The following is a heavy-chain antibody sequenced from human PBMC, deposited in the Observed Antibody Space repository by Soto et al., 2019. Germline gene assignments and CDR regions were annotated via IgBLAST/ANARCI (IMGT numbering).Heavy chain of an antibody. Sequence: GGTFSSYGTANYAQKFRARVTITADESTSTAYMELSSLRSEDTAVYYCARDRGPSSGYYPYWFDPWGQGTLVTVSS. CDR2: TFSSYGTA. D-gene: IGHD3-22*01. J-gene: IGHJ5*02. V-gene: IGHV1-69*01. CDR3: ARDRGPSSGYYPYWFDP.